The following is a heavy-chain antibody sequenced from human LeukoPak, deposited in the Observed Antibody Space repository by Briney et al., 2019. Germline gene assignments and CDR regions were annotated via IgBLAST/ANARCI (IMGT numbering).Heavy chain of an antibody. V-gene: IGHV4-38-2*02. CDR3: ARGGCCSSTSCYPWFDP. J-gene: IGHJ5*02. Sequence: SETLSLTCTVSGYSISSGYYWGWIRQPPGKGLEWIGSIYRSGSTYYNPSLKSRVTISVDTSKNQFSLKLSSVTAADTAVYYCARGGCCSSTSCYPWFDPWGQGTLVTVSS. D-gene: IGHD2-2*01. CDR2: IYRSGST. CDR1: GYSISSGYY.